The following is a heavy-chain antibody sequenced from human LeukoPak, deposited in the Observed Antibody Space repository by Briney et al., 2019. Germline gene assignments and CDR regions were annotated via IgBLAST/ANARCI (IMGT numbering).Heavy chain of an antibody. D-gene: IGHD3-10*01. V-gene: IGHV3-53*01. Sequence: GGSLRLSCAASGFTVSTKYMSWVRQAPGEGLEWVSIIYSGERTYYAKSVKGRFTVSRDNSKNTLYLQMNSLRVDDTAVYSCARVGDHYHWYFDLWGRGTLVTVSS. CDR1: GFTVSTKY. CDR3: ARVGDHYHWYFDL. CDR2: IYSGERT. J-gene: IGHJ2*01.